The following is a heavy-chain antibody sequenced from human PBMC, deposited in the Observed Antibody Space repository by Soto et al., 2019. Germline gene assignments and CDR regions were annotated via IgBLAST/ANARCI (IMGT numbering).Heavy chain of an antibody. CDR2: IYSGGST. D-gene: IGHD6-19*01. Sequence: PGGSLRLSCAASGFTVSSNYMSWVRQAPGRGLEWVSVIYSGGSTCYADSVKGRFTISRDNSKNTVFLQMNTLRAEDTAVYYCARGRYGSGPGGAFDIWGQGTMVTVSS. CDR1: GFTVSSNY. CDR3: ARGRYGSGPGGAFDI. J-gene: IGHJ3*02. V-gene: IGHV3-66*01.